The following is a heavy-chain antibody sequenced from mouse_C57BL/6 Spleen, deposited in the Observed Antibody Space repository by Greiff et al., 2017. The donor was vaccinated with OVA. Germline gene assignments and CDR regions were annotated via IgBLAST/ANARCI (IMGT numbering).Heavy chain of an antibody. D-gene: IGHD1-1*01. CDR3: ARGDYYGSSGFAG. CDR1: GYAFTNYL. Sequence: QVQLKQSGAELVRPGTSVKVSCKASGYAFTNYLIEWVKQRPGQGLEWIGVINPGSGGTNYNEKFKGKATLTADKSSSTAYMQLSSLTSEDSAVYFCARGDYYGSSGFAGWGKGTLVTVSA. J-gene: IGHJ3*01. CDR2: INPGSGGT. V-gene: IGHV1-54*01.